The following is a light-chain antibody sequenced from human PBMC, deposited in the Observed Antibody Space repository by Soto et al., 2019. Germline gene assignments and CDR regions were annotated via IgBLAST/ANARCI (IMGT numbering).Light chain of an antibody. CDR3: SSYTSSSNVV. CDR1: SRDVGGYNY. V-gene: IGLV2-14*01. CDR2: DVS. Sequence: QSVLTQPASVSGSPGQSITISCTGTSRDVGGYNYVSWYQQHPGKAPKLMIYDVSNRPSGVSNRFSGSKSGNTASLTISGLQAEDEADYYCSSYTSSSNVVFGAGTKLIVL. J-gene: IGLJ2*01.